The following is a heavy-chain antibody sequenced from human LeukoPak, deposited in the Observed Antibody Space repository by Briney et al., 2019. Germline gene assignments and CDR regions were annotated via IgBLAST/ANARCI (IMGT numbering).Heavy chain of an antibody. V-gene: IGHV3-30*02. Sequence: GGSLRLSCEASGFTFSAYGMHWVRQAPGTGLEWLAFIRYDGSQKDYKDSVTGRFTISRDNSKNTLYLHMHSLRGDDTAVYFCAKDRSRVVHCPDYYYYMDVWGRGTTVTVSS. D-gene: IGHD2-15*01. CDR1: GFTFSAYG. CDR2: IRYDGSQK. J-gene: IGHJ6*03. CDR3: AKDRSRVVHCPDYYYYMDV.